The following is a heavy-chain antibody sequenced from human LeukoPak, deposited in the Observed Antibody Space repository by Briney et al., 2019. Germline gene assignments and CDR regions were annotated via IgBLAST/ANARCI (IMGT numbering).Heavy chain of an antibody. V-gene: IGHV3-64D*09. CDR2: ISSNGGST. CDR1: GFSLSSYA. CDR3: VKGNRSPSPIYGMDV. Sequence: HPGGSLRLSCSASGFSLSSYAMHWVRQAPRKGLEHVSAISSNGGSTYYADSVKGRLTISRDNSKNTLYLQMSSLRAEDTAVYYCVKGNRSPSPIYGMDVWGQGTTVTVSS. J-gene: IGHJ6*02. D-gene: IGHD6-13*01.